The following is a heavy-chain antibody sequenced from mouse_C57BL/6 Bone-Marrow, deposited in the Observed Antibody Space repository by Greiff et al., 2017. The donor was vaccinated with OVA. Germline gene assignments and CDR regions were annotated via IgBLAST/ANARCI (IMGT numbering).Heavy chain of an antibody. Sequence: QVHVKQSGAELAKPGASVKLSCKASGYTFTSYWMNWVKQRPGQGLEWIGNINPSSGYTKYNQKFKDKATLTADKSSSTAYMQLSSLTYEDSAVYYCARLGRLGRWYFDVWGTGTTVTVSS. J-gene: IGHJ1*03. V-gene: IGHV1-7*01. D-gene: IGHD4-1*01. CDR2: INPSSGYT. CDR3: ARLGRLGRWYFDV. CDR1: GYTFTSYW.